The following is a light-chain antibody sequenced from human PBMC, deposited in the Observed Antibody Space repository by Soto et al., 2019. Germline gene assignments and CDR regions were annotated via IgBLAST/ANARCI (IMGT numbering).Light chain of an antibody. V-gene: IGKV3-20*01. CDR2: CAS. J-gene: IGKJ3*01. CDR1: QSVSSSY. CDR3: QQYGRSPFT. Sequence: EIVLTQSPGTLSLSPGERATLSCRASQSVSSSYLAWYQQKPGQAPRLLIYCASSRATGIPGRFSGSGSGTDFTLTISRLEPEDFAVYYCQQYGRSPFTFGPGTKVDIK.